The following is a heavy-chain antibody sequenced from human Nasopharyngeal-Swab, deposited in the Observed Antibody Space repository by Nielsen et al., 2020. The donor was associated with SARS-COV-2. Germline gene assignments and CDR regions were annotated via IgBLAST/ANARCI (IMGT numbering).Heavy chain of an antibody. CDR1: GFTFDNYA. V-gene: IGHV3-9*01. CDR3: ARDTYHFWSGYRYFDS. Sequence: GGSLRLSCAASGFTFDNYAMHWVRQAPGKGLEWVSGISWNSVNIDYADSVKGRFTISRDNSKNSLYLQINSLRVEDTAMYYCARDTYHFWSGYRYFDSWGQGTLVTVSS. J-gene: IGHJ4*02. CDR2: ISWNSVNI. D-gene: IGHD3-3*01.